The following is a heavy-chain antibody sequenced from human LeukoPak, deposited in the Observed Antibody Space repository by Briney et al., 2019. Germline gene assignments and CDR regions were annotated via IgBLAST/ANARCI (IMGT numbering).Heavy chain of an antibody. CDR2: IYYSGST. V-gene: IGHV4-31*03. D-gene: IGHD6-6*01. CDR3: AREGQQLVPPLDY. Sequence: PSQTLSLTCTVSGGSIGSTTYYWSWIRQHPGKGLEWIGYIYYSGSTYYNPSLKSRVTISVDTSKNQFSLRLTSLTAADTAVYYCAREGQQLVPPLDYWGQGTLVTVSS. CDR1: GGSIGSTTYY. J-gene: IGHJ4*02.